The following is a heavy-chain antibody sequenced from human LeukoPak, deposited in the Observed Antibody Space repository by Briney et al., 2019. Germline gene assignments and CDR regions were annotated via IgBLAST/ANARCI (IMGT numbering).Heavy chain of an antibody. CDR1: GASVGSGAYY. V-gene: IGHV4-61*09. Sequence: PSQTLSLTCVVSGASVGSGAYYWSWIRQPAGEGLQWIGHVYSTGTTNYNPSLGSRVSISLDTSKKQFSLEMISVTAADTAVYYCARRLAVTRDYFDPWGQGILVTVSS. J-gene: IGHJ5*02. CDR3: ARRLAVTRDYFDP. D-gene: IGHD4-17*01. CDR2: VYSTGTT.